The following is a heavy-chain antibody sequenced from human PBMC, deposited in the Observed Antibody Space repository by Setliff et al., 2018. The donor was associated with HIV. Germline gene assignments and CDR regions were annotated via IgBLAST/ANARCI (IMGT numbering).Heavy chain of an antibody. D-gene: IGHD3-16*01. V-gene: IGHV4-39*01. CDR3: ASPRSLLVWYDTFDI. CDR2: IYYIGIT. Sequence: PSETLSLTCTVSGDSISRSSYYWGWIRQPPGKGLEWIGNIYYIGITNYYPSLESRVTISVDTSKNQFSLKLSSVTAADTAVYYYASPRSLLVWYDTFDIWGQGTMVTVSS. J-gene: IGHJ3*02. CDR1: GDSISRSSYY.